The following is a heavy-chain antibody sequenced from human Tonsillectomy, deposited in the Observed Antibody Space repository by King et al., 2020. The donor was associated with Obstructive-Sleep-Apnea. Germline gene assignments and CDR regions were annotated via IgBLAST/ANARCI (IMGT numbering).Heavy chain of an antibody. V-gene: IGHV3-33*01. J-gene: IGHJ4*02. CDR1: GFTFSSYG. D-gene: IGHD3-22*01. Sequence: VQLVESGGGVVQPGRSLRLSCAASGFTFSSYGMHWVRQAPGKGLEWVAVIWYDGSNKYYADSVKGRFTIPRDNSKNTLYLQMNSLRAEDTAVYYCAGDNYDDSSGYYPYFDYWGQGTLVTVSS. CDR3: AGDNYDDSSGYYPYFDY. CDR2: IWYDGSNK.